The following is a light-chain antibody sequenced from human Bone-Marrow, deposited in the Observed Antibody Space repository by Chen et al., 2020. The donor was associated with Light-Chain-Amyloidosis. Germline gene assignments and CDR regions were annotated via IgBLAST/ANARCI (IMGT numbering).Light chain of an antibody. V-gene: IGKV3-20*01. CDR2: GAS. CDR3: QQYGSSPRT. J-gene: IGKJ1*01. Sequence: IVLTQSPGSLSLSPGETATLSCRASQNLHNNWVACYQHRPGQAPRLLIFGASSRASDIPQRFSGSGSGTDFTLTISGLEPEDFAVYYCQQYGSSPRTFGQGTRVEIK. CDR1: QNLHNNW.